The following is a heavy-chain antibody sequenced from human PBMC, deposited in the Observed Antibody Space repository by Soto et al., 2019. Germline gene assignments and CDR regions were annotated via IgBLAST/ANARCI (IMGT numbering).Heavy chain of an antibody. D-gene: IGHD2-2*01. CDR2: ISGSGGYT. J-gene: IGHJ4*02. CDR3: AKDPGGFVVPAAADY. V-gene: IGHV3-23*01. CDR1: GFTFRNYA. Sequence: EVQLLESGGGLVQPGGSLRLSCAGSGFTFRNYAMSWVRQAPGKGLEWVSSISGSGGYTSYAESVKGRFSISRDNARNTLYLQMNSLRAEDTAIYYCAKDPGGFVVPAAADYWGQGTVVTVSS.